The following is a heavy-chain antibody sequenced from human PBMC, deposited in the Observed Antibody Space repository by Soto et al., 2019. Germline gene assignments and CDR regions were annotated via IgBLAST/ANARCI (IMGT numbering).Heavy chain of an antibody. D-gene: IGHD5-12*01. CDR3: AREGVAAYYYYGMDV. CDR2: ISTYNGDT. Sequence: ASVKVSCKASGYTFTRSGISWVRQAPGQGLEWMGWISTYNGDTNYAQTFQGRVTMTTDTSTSTVHMEVRSLRSGDTAVYYCAREGVAAYYYYGMDVWGQGTPVTVS. V-gene: IGHV1-18*01. J-gene: IGHJ6*02. CDR1: GYTFTRSG.